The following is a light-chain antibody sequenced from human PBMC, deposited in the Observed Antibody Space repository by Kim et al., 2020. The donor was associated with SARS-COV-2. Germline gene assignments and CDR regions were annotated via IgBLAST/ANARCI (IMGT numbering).Light chain of an antibody. Sequence: QAVVTQEPSLTVSPGETVTLTCASSTGAVTSGYYPNWFQQKPGQAPSPLIYTISNKYSWTPARFSGSLLGGKAALTLSGVQPEDEAEYYCLLYQGGSWVFGGGTQLTVL. V-gene: IGLV7-43*01. CDR3: LLYQGGSWV. CDR1: TGAVTSGYY. CDR2: TIS. J-gene: IGLJ3*02.